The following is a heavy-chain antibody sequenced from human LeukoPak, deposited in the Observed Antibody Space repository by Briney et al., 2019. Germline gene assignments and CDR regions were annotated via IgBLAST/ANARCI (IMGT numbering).Heavy chain of an antibody. CDR3: ARDIGRATVSNDHWYFDL. CDR2: IYYSGTT. J-gene: IGHJ2*01. V-gene: IGHV4-59*12. D-gene: IGHD4-17*01. Sequence: SETLSLTCTVSGGSISRYYWSWIRQPPGKGLEWIGYIYYSGTTNYNPSLKSRVTISVDTSKNQFSLKLSSVTAAGTAVYYCARDIGRATVSNDHWYFDLWGRGTLVTVSS. CDR1: GGSISRYY.